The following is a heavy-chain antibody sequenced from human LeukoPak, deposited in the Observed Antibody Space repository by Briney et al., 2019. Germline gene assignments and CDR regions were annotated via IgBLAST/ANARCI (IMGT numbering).Heavy chain of an antibody. Sequence: GGSLRPSCAASGFTFSSYAMSWVRQAPGKGLEWVSAISGSGGSTYYADSVKGRFTISRDNSKNTLYLQMNSLRAEDTAVYYCAKDRYSYTYQFDYWGQGTLVTVSS. CDR1: GFTFSSYA. CDR2: ISGSGGST. J-gene: IGHJ4*02. V-gene: IGHV3-23*01. CDR3: AKDRYSYTYQFDY. D-gene: IGHD5-18*01.